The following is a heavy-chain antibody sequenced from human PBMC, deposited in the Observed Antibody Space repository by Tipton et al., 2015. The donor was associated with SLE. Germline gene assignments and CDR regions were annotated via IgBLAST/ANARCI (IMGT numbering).Heavy chain of an antibody. CDR1: GGSISDYY. CDR3: VGGELLYGDYDFYH. J-gene: IGHJ4*02. CDR2: IFYSGGT. V-gene: IGHV4-59*01. Sequence: GLVKPSETLSLTCTVSGGSISDYYWTWIRQPPGKGLEWIGYIFYSGGTNYNPSLKSRVTISGDTSKNQFSLRLSSVTSADTAVYYCVGGELLYGDYDFYHWGQRSLVTVSS. D-gene: IGHD4-17*01.